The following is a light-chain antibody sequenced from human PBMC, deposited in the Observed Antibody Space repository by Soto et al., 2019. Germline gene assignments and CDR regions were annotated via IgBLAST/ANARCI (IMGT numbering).Light chain of an antibody. CDR3: QQYNSYSWT. CDR2: DAS. J-gene: IGKJ1*01. Sequence: DIHITHSPSTLSSSVLDTFTLTCLASQSVSGWLAWYQQKPGEAPKLLIYDASALPRGVPSRFSGSGSGTEFTLTISSLQPDDFATYYCQQYNSYSWTFGQGTKVDIK. CDR1: QSVSGW. V-gene: IGKV1-5*01.